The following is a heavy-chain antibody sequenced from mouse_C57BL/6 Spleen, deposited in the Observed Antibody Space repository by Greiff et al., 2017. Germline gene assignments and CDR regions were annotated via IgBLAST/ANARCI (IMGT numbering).Heavy chain of an antibody. CDR1: GYTFTSYG. D-gene: IGHD1-1*01. CDR2: IYPRSGNT. CDR3: ARGVRYYGSDAMDD. Sequence: QVHVKQSGAELARPGASVKLSCKASGYTFTSYGISWVKQRTGQGLEWIGEIYPRSGNTYYNEKFKGKATLTADKSSSTAYMELRSLTSEDSAVYFCARGVRYYGSDAMDDWGQGTSVTVSS. J-gene: IGHJ4*01. V-gene: IGHV1-81*01.